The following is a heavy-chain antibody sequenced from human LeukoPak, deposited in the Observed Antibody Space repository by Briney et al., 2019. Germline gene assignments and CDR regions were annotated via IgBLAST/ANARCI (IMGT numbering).Heavy chain of an antibody. CDR3: ATSKLQLFPFDY. V-gene: IGHV4-59*08. D-gene: IGHD3-10*01. J-gene: IGHJ4*02. CDR1: GGSISSYY. Sequence: SETLSLTCTVSGGSISSYYWSWIRQPPGKGRGWIGNIYYRGGTNYNPSLKSRLTISVDTSKNQFSLKLSSVTAADTAVYYCATSKLQLFPFDYWGQGTLVTVSS. CDR2: IYYRGGT.